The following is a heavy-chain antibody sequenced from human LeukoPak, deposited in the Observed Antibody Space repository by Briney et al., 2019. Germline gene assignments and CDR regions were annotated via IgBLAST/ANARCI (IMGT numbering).Heavy chain of an antibody. CDR3: ARPSPYGTTWAGAFDI. CDR2: INYRGIT. J-gene: IGHJ3*02. CDR1: GVSISSNDYY. D-gene: IGHD1-14*01. Sequence: PSETLSLTCIVSGVSISSNDYYWAWNRQPPGEGLEWIGGINYRGITYYNPSLESRVTITVDTSKNQFSLKLNSVTAADTAVYYCARPSPYGTTWAGAFDIWGQGTMVTVSS. V-gene: IGHV4-39*01.